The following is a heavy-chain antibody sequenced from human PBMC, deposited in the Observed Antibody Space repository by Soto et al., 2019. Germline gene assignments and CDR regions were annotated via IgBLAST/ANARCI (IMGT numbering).Heavy chain of an antibody. CDR1: GGTLSTYG. Sequence: QLQLVQSGAEVKEPGSSVKVSCPASGGTLSTYGVTWVRQAPGQGLEWMGGIIPVFGTTTYAQKFQGRVTITADESTNSAYLEVNSLRSEDTAVYFCARIGMALVTAGWFDPWGQGTLVTVSS. CDR3: ARIGMALVTAGWFDP. J-gene: IGHJ5*02. V-gene: IGHV1-69*01. D-gene: IGHD2-21*02. CDR2: IIPVFGTT.